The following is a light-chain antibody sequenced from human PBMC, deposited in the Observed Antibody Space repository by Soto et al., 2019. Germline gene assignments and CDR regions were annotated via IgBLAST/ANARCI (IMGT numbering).Light chain of an antibody. Sequence: EIVLTQSPGTLSLSPGERATLSCRASQSVSSYLAWYQQKPGQAPRLLIYDASNRATDIPARFSGSGSGTDFSLTISSLQSEDFAVYYCLQYHNWPLTFGGGTKV. CDR1: QSVSSY. J-gene: IGKJ4*01. CDR2: DAS. V-gene: IGKV3-15*01. CDR3: LQYHNWPLT.